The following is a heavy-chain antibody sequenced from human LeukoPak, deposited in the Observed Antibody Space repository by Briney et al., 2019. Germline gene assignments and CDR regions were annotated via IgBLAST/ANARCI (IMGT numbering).Heavy chain of an antibody. CDR1: GGSLSSYY. Sequence: SETLSLTCTVSGGSLSSYYWSWIRQPPGKGLERIGYIYYSGSTNYNPSLKSRVTISVDTSKNQFSLKLSSVCAADTAVYYCARVGDYGGGIGYWGQGTLVTVSS. CDR3: ARVGDYGGGIGY. V-gene: IGHV4-59*01. D-gene: IGHD4-23*01. CDR2: IYYSGST. J-gene: IGHJ4*02.